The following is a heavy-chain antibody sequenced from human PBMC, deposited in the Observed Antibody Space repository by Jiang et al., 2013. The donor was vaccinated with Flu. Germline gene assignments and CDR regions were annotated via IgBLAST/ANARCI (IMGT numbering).Heavy chain of an antibody. CDR3: ARDPIDYYDSSGYHYRNAFDI. CDR2: IWYDGSNK. Sequence: VQLLESGGGVVQPGRSLRLSCAASGFTFSSYGMHWVRQAPGKGLEWVAVIWYDGSNKYYADSVKGRFTISRDNSKNTLYLQMNSLRAEDTAVYYCARDPIDYYDSSGYHYRNAFDIWAKGQWSRLF. D-gene: IGHD3-22*01. V-gene: IGHV3-33*01. CDR1: GFTFSSYG. J-gene: IGHJ3*02.